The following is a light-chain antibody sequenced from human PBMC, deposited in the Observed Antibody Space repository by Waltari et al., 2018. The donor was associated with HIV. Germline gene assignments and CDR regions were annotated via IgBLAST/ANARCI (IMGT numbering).Light chain of an antibody. CDR1: TSDVGAYNY. CDR3: SSYTSSSTYV. J-gene: IGLJ1*01. V-gene: IGLV2-14*03. Sequence: HSALTQPASVSGSPGQSITISCTATTSDVGAYNYVSWYQQHPGKAPKLMIYDVSNRPSGVSNRFSGSKSGNTASLTISGLQAEDEADYYCSSYTSSSTYVFGTGTKVTVL. CDR2: DVS.